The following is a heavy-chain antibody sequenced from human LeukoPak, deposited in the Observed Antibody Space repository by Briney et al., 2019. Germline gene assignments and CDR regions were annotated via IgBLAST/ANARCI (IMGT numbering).Heavy chain of an antibody. CDR1: GFTFSSYE. J-gene: IGHJ3*02. CDR3: ASFIAVAGTDAFDI. Sequence: GGSLRLSCAASGFTFSSYEMNWVRQAPGKGLEWVSYISSSGSTIYYADSVKGRFTISRDNAKNSLYLQMNSLRAEDTAVYYCASFIAVAGTDAFDIWGQGTMVTVSS. D-gene: IGHD6-19*01. V-gene: IGHV3-48*03. CDR2: ISSSGSTI.